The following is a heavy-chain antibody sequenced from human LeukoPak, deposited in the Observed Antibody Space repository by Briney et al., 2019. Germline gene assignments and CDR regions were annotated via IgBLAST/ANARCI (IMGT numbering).Heavy chain of an antibody. D-gene: IGHD4-23*01. Sequence: ASVKVSCKASGYTFTSYYMHWVRQAPGQGLEWMGIINPSGGSTSYAQKFQGRVTMTRDTSTSTVYMELSSLRSEDTAVYYCAGFYGGNPYYYYGMDVWGQGTTVTVSS. V-gene: IGHV1-46*01. CDR2: INPSGGST. CDR3: AGFYGGNPYYYYGMDV. J-gene: IGHJ6*02. CDR1: GYTFTSYY.